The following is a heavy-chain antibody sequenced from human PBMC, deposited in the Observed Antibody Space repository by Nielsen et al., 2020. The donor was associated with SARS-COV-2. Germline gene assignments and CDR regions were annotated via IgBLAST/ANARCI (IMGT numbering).Heavy chain of an antibody. CDR3: ATNPLDKLGGDY. Sequence: GESLKISCAASGFTFRNYTMIWVRQAPGKGLEWVSAISAGGDTTQYADFGKGRFAISRDNAKNTLYLQMNSLRAEDMAVYYCATNPLDKLGGDYWGQGTLVTVSS. D-gene: IGHD7-27*01. J-gene: IGHJ4*02. CDR1: GFTFRNYT. V-gene: IGHV3-23*01. CDR2: ISAGGDTT.